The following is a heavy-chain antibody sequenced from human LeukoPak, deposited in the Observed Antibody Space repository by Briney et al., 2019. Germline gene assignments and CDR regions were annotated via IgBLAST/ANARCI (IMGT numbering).Heavy chain of an antibody. CDR1: GYSISSSYW. CDR3: AREAGDYSRGFDY. J-gene: IGHJ4*02. CDR2: ISHHGNT. Sequence: PSETLSLSCAVSGYSISSSYWWSWVRQPPGKGLEWIGEISHHGNTNYNPSLKSRVTTSVDKSKNQLSLKLTSVTAADTAVYYCAREAGDYSRGFDYWGQGTLVTVSS. D-gene: IGHD2-15*01. V-gene: IGHV4-4*02.